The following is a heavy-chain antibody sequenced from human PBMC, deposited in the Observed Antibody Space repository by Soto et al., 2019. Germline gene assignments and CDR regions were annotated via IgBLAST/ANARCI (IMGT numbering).Heavy chain of an antibody. V-gene: IGHV1-3*01. Sequence: GASVKVSCKASGYTFTSYAMHWVRQAPGQRLEWMGWINAGNGNTKYSQKFQGRVTITRDTSASTAYMELSSQRSEDTAVYYCARVSDWLDTAMVTPRNYFDYWGQGTLVTVSS. J-gene: IGHJ4*02. CDR2: INAGNGNT. CDR1: GYTFTSYA. D-gene: IGHD5-18*01. CDR3: ARVSDWLDTAMVTPRNYFDY.